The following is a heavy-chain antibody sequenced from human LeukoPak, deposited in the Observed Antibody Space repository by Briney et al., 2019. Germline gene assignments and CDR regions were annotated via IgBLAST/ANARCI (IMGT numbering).Heavy chain of an antibody. CDR2: ISPYNGNT. J-gene: IGHJ5*02. V-gene: IGHV1-18*01. CDR3: ARDQRGYGDSSGASKWIDP. CDR1: GYTFTSYG. Sequence: ASVKVSCKASGYTFTSYGTNWVRQAPGQGLEWMGWISPYNGNTKYAEKIQRRVTITTDTSTSTAYMELRSLSSDDTAVYYCARDQRGYGDSSGASKWIDPWGQGTLVTVSS. D-gene: IGHD4-17*01.